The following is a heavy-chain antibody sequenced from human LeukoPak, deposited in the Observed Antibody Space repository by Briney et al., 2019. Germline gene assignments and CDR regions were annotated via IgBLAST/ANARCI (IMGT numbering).Heavy chain of an antibody. CDR3: ARAVHYYDSLGAAFDL. D-gene: IGHD3-22*01. CDR2: ISSSGSTI. V-gene: IGHV3-48*03. J-gene: IGHJ3*01. Sequence: RGSLRLSCAASGFTFSSYEMNWVRQAPGKGLEWVSYISSSGSTIYYADSVKGRFTISRDNAKNSLYLQMNSLRAEDTAVYYCARAVHYYDSLGAAFDLWGQGTMVTVSS. CDR1: GFTFSSYE.